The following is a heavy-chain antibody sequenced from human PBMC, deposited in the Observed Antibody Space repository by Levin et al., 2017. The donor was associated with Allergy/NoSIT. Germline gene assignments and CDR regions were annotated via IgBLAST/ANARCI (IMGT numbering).Heavy chain of an antibody. CDR2: IYYSGST. CDR1: GGSISGGGYH. V-gene: IGHV4-31*03. CDR3: AREDGSTFDF. D-gene: IGHD2-2*03. J-gene: IGHJ4*02. Sequence: PSETLSLTCTVSGGSISGGGYHWTWIRQHPEKGLEWIGYIYYSGSTFYNPSLKSRLLISVDPSKNQFSLNVSSVTAADTAVYYCAREDGSTFDFWGQGALVTVAS.